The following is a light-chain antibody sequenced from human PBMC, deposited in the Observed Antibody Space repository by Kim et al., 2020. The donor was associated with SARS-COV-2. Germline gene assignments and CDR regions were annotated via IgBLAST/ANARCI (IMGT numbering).Light chain of an antibody. CDR3: NSRDTTGHQYV. V-gene: IGLV3-19*01. J-gene: IGLJ1*01. CDR2: HNT. CDR1: TLTFYF. Sequence: LGHTVRITCKGDTLTFYFASGYQQKPGQAPVLVVYHNTNRPSGIPARFSGSGSGNTASLTITGTQAEDEADYYCNSRDTTGHQYVFGTGTKVTVL.